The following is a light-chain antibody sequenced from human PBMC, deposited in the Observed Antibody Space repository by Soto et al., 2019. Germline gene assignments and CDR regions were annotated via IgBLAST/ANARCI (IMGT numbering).Light chain of an antibody. CDR3: QKYNSAPHT. V-gene: IGKV1-27*01. CDR2: AAS. J-gene: IGKJ2*01. CDR1: QGISNY. Sequence: DIQMTQSPSSLSASVGDRVTITCRASQGISNYLAWYQQKPGKVPKLLIYAASTLQSGVPSRFSGSGSGTDFTLTISSLQPEDGATYYCQKYNSAPHTFVQGTKQEIK.